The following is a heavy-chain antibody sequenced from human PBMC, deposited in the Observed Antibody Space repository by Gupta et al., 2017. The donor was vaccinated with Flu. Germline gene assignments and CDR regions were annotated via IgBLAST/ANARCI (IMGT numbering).Heavy chain of an antibody. D-gene: IGHD1-26*01. CDR2: IYYSGST. V-gene: IGHV4-39*02. CDR3: AIEGMWVGDYYYGMDV. CDR1: GRSISSSSYY. J-gene: IGHJ6*02. Sequence: QLQLQASGPGLVKPSETLSLTRTVSGRSISSSSYYWGWIGQPPGKGLEWIGSIYYSGSTYYNPSLKSRVTISVDTSKNQFSLKLSSVTAADKAVYYCAIEGMWVGDYYYGMDVWGQGTTVTVSS.